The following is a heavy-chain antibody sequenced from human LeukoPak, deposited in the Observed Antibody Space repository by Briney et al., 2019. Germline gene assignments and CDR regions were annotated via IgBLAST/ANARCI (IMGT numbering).Heavy chain of an antibody. V-gene: IGHV1-69*13. CDR2: IIPIVGTT. Sequence: ASVKVSCKASGGTFGSYAFSWVRQAPGQGLEWMGGIIPIVGTTNYAQMFQGRVTITADESTSTAYMELSSLRSDDTAVYYCARDLSVGATWLDYWGQGTLVTVSS. D-gene: IGHD1-26*01. CDR3: ARDLSVGATWLDY. J-gene: IGHJ4*02. CDR1: GGTFGSYA.